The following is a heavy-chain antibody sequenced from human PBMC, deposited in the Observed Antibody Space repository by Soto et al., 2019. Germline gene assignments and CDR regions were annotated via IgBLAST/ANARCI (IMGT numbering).Heavy chain of an antibody. Sequence: PSETLSLTCTVSGGSISGYYWSWIRQPPGKGLEWIGYIYYSGSTHYNPSLKSRVTISVDTSKMQLSLNLRSVTAADTAVYYCARAGGEQLALDYWGQGTLVTVSS. CDR2: IYYSGST. CDR3: ARAGGEQLALDY. V-gene: IGHV4-59*01. CDR1: GGSISGYY. D-gene: IGHD6-13*01. J-gene: IGHJ4*02.